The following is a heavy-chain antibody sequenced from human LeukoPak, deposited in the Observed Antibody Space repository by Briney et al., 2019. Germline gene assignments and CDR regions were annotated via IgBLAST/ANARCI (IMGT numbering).Heavy chain of an antibody. D-gene: IGHD3-22*01. J-gene: IGHJ4*02. CDR1: GFTFSNSG. CDR3: ARIRSGYYSDY. Sequence: GGSLGLSCAGSGFTFSNSGMSWVRQAPGKGLEWVSYISSSSSTIYYADSVKGRFTISRDNAENSLFLQMSSLRDEDTAVYYCARIRSGYYSDYWGQGTLVTVSS. V-gene: IGHV3-48*02. CDR2: ISSSSSTI.